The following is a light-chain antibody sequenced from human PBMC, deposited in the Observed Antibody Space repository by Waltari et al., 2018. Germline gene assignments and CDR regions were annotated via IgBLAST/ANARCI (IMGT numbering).Light chain of an antibody. V-gene: IGKV3D-15*01. CDR3: LQRSNWPQLT. Sequence: IVMTQSPSPLSLSSGERATLPCRAIQSVSSSLAWYQQKPGQAPRLLIFCASSSATGIPDRFSGSGSGTDFTLTISSLVPEDVGVYYCLQRSNWPQLTFGGGTKVEIK. CDR2: CAS. CDR1: QSVSSS. J-gene: IGKJ4*01.